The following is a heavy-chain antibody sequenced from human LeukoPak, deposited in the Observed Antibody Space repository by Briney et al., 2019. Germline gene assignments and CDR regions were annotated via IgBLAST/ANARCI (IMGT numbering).Heavy chain of an antibody. Sequence: SVKVSCKASGGTFSSYAISWVRQAPGQGLEWIGGIIPIFGTANYAQKFQGRVTITADESTSTAYMELRSLRSDDTAVYYCARGITVAGDHDAFDIWGQGTMVTVSS. CDR2: IIPIFGTA. CDR3: ARGITVAGDHDAFDI. J-gene: IGHJ3*02. V-gene: IGHV1-69*13. CDR1: GGTFSSYA. D-gene: IGHD6-19*01.